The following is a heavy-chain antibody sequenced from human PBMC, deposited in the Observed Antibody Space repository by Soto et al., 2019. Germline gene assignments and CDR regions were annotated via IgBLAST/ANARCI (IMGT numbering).Heavy chain of an antibody. CDR2: MNPNSGNT. CDR3: ARERSAAGTGWFDP. V-gene: IGHV1-8*01. Sequence: QVQLVQSGAEVKKPGASVKVSCKASGYTFTSYDINWVRQATGQGLEWMGWMNPNSGNTGYAQKFQGRVTKTRNTSIGTAYMELSSLRSEDTAVYYCARERSAAGTGWFDPWGQGTLVTVSS. J-gene: IGHJ5*02. CDR1: GYTFTSYD. D-gene: IGHD6-13*01.